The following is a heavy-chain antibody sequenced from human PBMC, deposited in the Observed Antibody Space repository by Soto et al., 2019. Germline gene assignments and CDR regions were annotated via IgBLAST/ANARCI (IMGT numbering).Heavy chain of an antibody. CDR3: ARDRRYSYGYGYYYYGMDV. J-gene: IGHJ6*02. CDR1: GLTFSSYA. V-gene: IGHV3-23*01. CDR2: ISGSGGST. D-gene: IGHD5-18*01. Sequence: PGGSLRLSCAVSGLTFSSYAMSWVRQGPGKGLEWVSTISGSGGSTYYADSVKGRFTISRDNSKNTLYLQMNSLRTEDTAVYYCARDRRYSYGYGYYYYGMDVWGQGTTVTVSS.